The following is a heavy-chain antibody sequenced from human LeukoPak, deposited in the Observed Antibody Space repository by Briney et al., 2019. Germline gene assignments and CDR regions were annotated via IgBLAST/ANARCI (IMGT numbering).Heavy chain of an antibody. Sequence: PGGSLRLSCAASGFSVSTDHMSWVRQAPGKGLEWVSVIYSDGSTYYADTVKSRFTISRDNAKNTLYLQMNSLRAEDTAVYYCAKGTMDGGQYYYDSSGGQGTLVTVSS. CDR1: GFSVSTDH. J-gene: IGHJ4*02. CDR2: IYSDGST. CDR3: AKGTMDGGQYYYDSS. V-gene: IGHV3-53*01. D-gene: IGHD3-22*01.